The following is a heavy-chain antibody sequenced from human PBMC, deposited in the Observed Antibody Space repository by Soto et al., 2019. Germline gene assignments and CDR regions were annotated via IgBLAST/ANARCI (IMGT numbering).Heavy chain of an antibody. CDR2: IHYSGST. J-gene: IGHJ4*02. CDR3: TRGGDAYKNGH. D-gene: IGHD2-21*01. CDR1: GGSVNIGTYC. V-gene: IGHV4-61*01. Sequence: QVQLQESGPGLVKPSETLSLTCTVPGGSVNIGTYCWSWIRQPPGKGLEWIGFIHYSGSTNYNPSLKSRVTMSVDTSKNQSSLKLTSVNAADTAVYYYTRGGDAYKNGHWGQGTQVTVSS.